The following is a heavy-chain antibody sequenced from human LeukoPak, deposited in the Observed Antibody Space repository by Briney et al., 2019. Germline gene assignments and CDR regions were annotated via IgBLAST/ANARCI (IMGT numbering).Heavy chain of an antibody. Sequence: SETLSLTCTVSGASISSYYWSWIRQPPGKGLEWIGYIYYSGNTNYNPSLRSRVTISVDTSKNHFSLKLSSVTAADTAVYYCARVGNYQFDYWGQGTLVTVSS. V-gene: IGHV4-59*01. J-gene: IGHJ4*02. CDR2: IYYSGNT. CDR1: GASISSYY. D-gene: IGHD1-7*01. CDR3: ARVGNYQFDY.